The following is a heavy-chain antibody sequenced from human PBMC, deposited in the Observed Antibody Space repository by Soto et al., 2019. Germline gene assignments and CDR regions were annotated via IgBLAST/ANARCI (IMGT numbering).Heavy chain of an antibody. CDR3: ARDKGERYDFDI. CDR2: IWYDGSNK. CDR1: GFTFSSYG. V-gene: IGHV3-33*01. D-gene: IGHD3-16*01. Sequence: GGSLRLSCAASGFTFSSYGMHWVRQAPGKGLEWVAVIWYDGSNKYYADSVKGRFTISRDNSKNTLYLQMNSLRAEDTAVYYCARDKGERYDFDIWGQGTMVTVSS. J-gene: IGHJ3*02.